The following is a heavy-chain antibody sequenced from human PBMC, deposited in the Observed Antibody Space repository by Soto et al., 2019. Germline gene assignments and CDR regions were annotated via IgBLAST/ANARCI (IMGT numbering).Heavy chain of an antibody. D-gene: IGHD6-13*01. CDR3: ARGMYSSSWPYFDY. CDR1: GGSFSGYY. J-gene: IGHJ4*02. V-gene: IGHV4-34*01. Sequence: KTSETLSLTCAVYGGSFSGYYWSWIRQPPGKGLEWIGEINHSGSTNYNPSLKSRVTISVDTSKNQFSLKLSSVTAADTAVYYCARGMYSSSWPYFDYWGQGTLVTVSS. CDR2: INHSGST.